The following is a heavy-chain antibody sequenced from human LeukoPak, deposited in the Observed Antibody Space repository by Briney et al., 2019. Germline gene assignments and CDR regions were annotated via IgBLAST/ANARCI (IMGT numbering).Heavy chain of an antibody. D-gene: IGHD3-16*01. CDR1: GLTLSSYW. V-gene: IGHV3-7*03. CDR3: ARGGGLDV. Sequence: GGSLRLSCAASGLTLSSYWMHWARQAPGKGLEWVASINHNGNVNYYVDSVKGRFTISRDNAKNSLYLQMSNLRAEDTAVYFCARGGGLDVWGQGATVTVSS. J-gene: IGHJ6*02. CDR2: INHNGNVN.